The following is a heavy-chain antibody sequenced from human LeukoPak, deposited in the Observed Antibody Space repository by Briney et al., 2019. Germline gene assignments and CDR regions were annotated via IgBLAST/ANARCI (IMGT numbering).Heavy chain of an antibody. D-gene: IGHD5-18*01. Sequence: ASVKVSCKASGYTFTSYDINWVRQATGQGLEWMGWMNPNSGNTGYAQKFQGRVTITRNTSISTAYMELSSLRSEDTAVYYCATQNVDTAMALDYWGQGTLVTVSS. CDR2: MNPNSGNT. CDR3: ATQNVDTAMALDY. V-gene: IGHV1-8*03. CDR1: GYTFTSYD. J-gene: IGHJ4*02.